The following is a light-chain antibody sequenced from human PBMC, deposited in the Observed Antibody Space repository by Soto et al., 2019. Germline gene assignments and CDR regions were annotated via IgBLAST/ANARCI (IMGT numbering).Light chain of an antibody. V-gene: IGKV3-11*01. J-gene: IGKJ4*01. CDR3: QQRSNWPLT. CDR2: DAS. Sequence: EIVLTQSPATLALSPGERATLSCRASQSVSSCLAWYQQKPGQAPRLLIYDASNRATGIPARFSGSGSVTDFTLTISSLEPEDFAVYYCQQRSNWPLTFGGGTKVEIK. CDR1: QSVSSC.